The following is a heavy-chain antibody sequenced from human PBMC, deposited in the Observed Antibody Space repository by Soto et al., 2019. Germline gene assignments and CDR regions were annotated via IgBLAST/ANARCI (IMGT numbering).Heavy chain of an antibody. J-gene: IGHJ5*02. CDR2: INHSGST. CDR3: ARTRADIVVVPAAKGSNWFDP. D-gene: IGHD2-2*01. V-gene: IGHV4-34*01. Sequence: QVQLQQWGAGLLKPSETLSLPCAVYGGSFSGYYWSWIRQPPGKGLEWMGEINHSGSTNYNPSLKSRVTISVDTSKNQFSLKLSSVTAADTAVYYCARTRADIVVVPAAKGSNWFDPWGQGTLVTVSS. CDR1: GGSFSGYY.